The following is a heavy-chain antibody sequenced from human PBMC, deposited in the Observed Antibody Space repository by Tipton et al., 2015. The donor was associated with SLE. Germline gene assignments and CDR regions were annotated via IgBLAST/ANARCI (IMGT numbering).Heavy chain of an antibody. CDR2: IYYSGST. CDR1: GASFSGYY. CDR3: ARYSSMWPPYGLGV. J-gene: IGHJ6*02. D-gene: IGHD6-13*01. Sequence: TLSLTCTVSGASFSGYYWTWIRQPPGKGLEWIGHIYYSGSTDYNPSLKSRVTISVDTSKNQFSLKLSSVTAADTAVYYCARYSSMWPPYGLGVWGQGTTVTVSS. V-gene: IGHV4-59*08.